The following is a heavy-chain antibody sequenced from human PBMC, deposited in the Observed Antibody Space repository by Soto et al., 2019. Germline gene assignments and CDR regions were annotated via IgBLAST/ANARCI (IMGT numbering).Heavy chain of an antibody. CDR1: GGSISSYY. Sequence: SLTCTVSGGSISSYYWSWIRQPPGKGLEWIGYIYYSGSTNYNPSLKSRVTISVDTSKNQFSLKLSSVTAADTAVYYCARVSGYERYYYYGMDVWGQGTTVTVSS. J-gene: IGHJ6*02. V-gene: IGHV4-59*01. D-gene: IGHD5-12*01. CDR2: IYYSGST. CDR3: ARVSGYERYYYYGMDV.